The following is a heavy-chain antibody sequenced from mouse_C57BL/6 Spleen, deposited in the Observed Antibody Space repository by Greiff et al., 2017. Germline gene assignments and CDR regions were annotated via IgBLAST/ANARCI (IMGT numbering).Heavy chain of an antibody. J-gene: IGHJ3*01. V-gene: IGHV3-1*01. D-gene: IGHD1-1*01. CDR2: ISYSGST. CDR3: ARDLLLRPCAY. Sequence: EVKLVESGPGMVKPSQSLSLTCTVTGYSITSGYDWHWIRHFPGNKLEWMGYISYSGSTNYNPSLKSRISITHDTSKNHFFLKLNSVTTEDTATYYCARDLLLRPCAYWGQGTLVTVSA. CDR1: GYSITSGYD.